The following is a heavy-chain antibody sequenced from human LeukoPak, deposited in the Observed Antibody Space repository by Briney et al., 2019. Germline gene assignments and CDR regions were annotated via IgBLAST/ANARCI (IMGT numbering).Heavy chain of an antibody. CDR1: GFTFSDYY. D-gene: IGHD2-2*01. Sequence: GGSLRLSCAASGFTFSDYYMSWIRQAPGKGLEWVSYISSSGSTIYYADSVKGRFTIPRDNSKNTLYLQMNSLRAEDTAVYYCAKDIVVAYPYYYGMDVWGQGTTVTVSS. CDR3: AKDIVVAYPYYYGMDV. V-gene: IGHV3-11*01. CDR2: ISSSGSTI. J-gene: IGHJ6*02.